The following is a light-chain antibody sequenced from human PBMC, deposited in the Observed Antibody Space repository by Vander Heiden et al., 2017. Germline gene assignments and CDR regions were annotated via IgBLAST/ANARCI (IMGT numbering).Light chain of an antibody. J-gene: IGKJ1*01. CDR2: SAS. CDR1: QGISSY. CDR3: QQYYSYPPMT. Sequence: AIRMNQSPSSLSASTGDRVTITCRASQGISSYLAWYQQKPGKAPKLLIYSASTLQSGVPSRCIGSGSGTDFTLTISCLQSEDFATYYCQQYYSYPPMTFGQGTKVEIK. V-gene: IGKV1-8*01.